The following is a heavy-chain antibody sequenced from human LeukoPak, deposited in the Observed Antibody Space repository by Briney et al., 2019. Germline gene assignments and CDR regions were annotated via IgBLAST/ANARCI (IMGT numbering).Heavy chain of an antibody. D-gene: IGHD2-2*01. Sequence: GGSLRLSCAASGFTFSSYWMSWVRQAPGKGLEWVANIKQDGSEKYYVDSVKGRFTISRDNAKNSLYLQMNSLRAEDTAVYYCARVHCRSTSCYYPSFDYWGQGTLVTVSS. J-gene: IGHJ4*02. CDR1: GFTFSSYW. V-gene: IGHV3-7*01. CDR3: ARVHCRSTSCYYPSFDY. CDR2: IKQDGSEK.